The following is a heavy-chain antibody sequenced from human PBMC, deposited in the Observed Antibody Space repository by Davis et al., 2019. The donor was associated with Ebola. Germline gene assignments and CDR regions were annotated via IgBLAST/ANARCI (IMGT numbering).Heavy chain of an antibody. V-gene: IGHV3-7*01. D-gene: IGHD4-17*01. CDR1: GFTFSSYW. J-gene: IGHJ4*02. Sequence: PGGSLRLSCAASGFTFSSYWMSWVRQAPGKGLEWVANIKQDGSEKYYVDSVKGRFTISRENAKNSLYLQMNSLRAEDTAVYYCAKGSGYGDYVLDYWGQGTLVTVSS. CDR2: IKQDGSEK. CDR3: AKGSGYGDYVLDY.